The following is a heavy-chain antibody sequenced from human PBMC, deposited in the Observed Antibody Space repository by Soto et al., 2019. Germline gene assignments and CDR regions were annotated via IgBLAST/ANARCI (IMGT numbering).Heavy chain of an antibody. D-gene: IGHD3-22*01. Sequence: PSETLSLTCTVSGGSISSSSYYWGWVRQPPGKGLEWIGSIYYSGSTYYNPSLKSRVTISVDTSKNQFSLKLSSVTAVDTAVYYCARHFVAVVIKGWGYWGQGTLVTVSS. CDR2: IYYSGST. J-gene: IGHJ4*02. CDR3: ARHFVAVVIKGWGY. CDR1: GGSISSSSYY. V-gene: IGHV4-39*01.